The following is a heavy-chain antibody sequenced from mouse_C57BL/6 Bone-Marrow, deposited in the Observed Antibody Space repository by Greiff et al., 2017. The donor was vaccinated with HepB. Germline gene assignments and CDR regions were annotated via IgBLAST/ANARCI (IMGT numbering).Heavy chain of an antibody. Sequence: VNVVESGAELARPGASVKLSCKASGYTFTSYGISWVKQRTGQGLEWIGEIYPRSGNTYYNEKFKGKATLTADKSSSTAYMELRSLTSEDSAVYFCARLDRGYWGQGTTLTVSS. V-gene: IGHV1-81*01. J-gene: IGHJ2*01. CDR1: GYTFTSYG. CDR3: ARLDRGY. CDR2: IYPRSGNT.